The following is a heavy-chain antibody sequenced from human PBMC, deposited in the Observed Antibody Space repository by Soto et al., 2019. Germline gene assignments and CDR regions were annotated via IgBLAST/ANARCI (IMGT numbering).Heavy chain of an antibody. J-gene: IGHJ4*02. Sequence: LSLTCTVPGGSISSYYWTWIRQPAGKGLEWIGRIHTSGSTNYNPSLKSRVTMSVDTSKNQFSLKLSSVTAADTAVYYCARAKDLSPSEWGQGTLVTVSS. V-gene: IGHV4-4*07. CDR1: GGSISSYY. CDR3: ARAKDLSPSE. CDR2: IHTSGST.